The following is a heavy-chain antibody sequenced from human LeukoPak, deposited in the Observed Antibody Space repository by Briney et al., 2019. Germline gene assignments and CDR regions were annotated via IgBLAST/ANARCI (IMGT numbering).Heavy chain of an antibody. J-gene: IGHJ5*02. Sequence: ASVKVSCKASGHTFTSYYMHWVRQAPGQGLEWMGMIYPSGGSTSYAQKFQGRVTMTRDTSTSIVYMKMSSLRSEDTAVYYCARLYDISNSWFDPWGQGTLVSVSS. CDR2: IYPSGGST. D-gene: IGHD3-9*01. CDR3: ARLYDISNSWFDP. V-gene: IGHV1-46*03. CDR1: GHTFTSYY.